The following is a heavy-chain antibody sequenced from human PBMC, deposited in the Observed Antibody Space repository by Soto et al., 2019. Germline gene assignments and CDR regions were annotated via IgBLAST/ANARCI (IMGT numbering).Heavy chain of an antibody. V-gene: IGHV1-18*01. J-gene: IGHJ1*01. CDR1: GYTFTSYG. Sequence: QVQLVQSGAEVKKPGASVKVSCKASGYTFTSYGISWVRQAPGQGLEWMGWISAYNGNTNYTQKTQVRVTMTTATSPTTAYTELRSLRDDETVVYYCGRDQRCSSTGCSVGENGHFQHWGQGILVNASS. CDR3: GRDQRCSSTGCSVGENGHFQH. D-gene: IGHD2-2*01. CDR2: ISAYNGNT.